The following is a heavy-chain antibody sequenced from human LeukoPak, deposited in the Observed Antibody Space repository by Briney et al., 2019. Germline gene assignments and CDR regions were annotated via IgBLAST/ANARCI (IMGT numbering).Heavy chain of an antibody. D-gene: IGHD3-16*02. V-gene: IGHV4-59*01. Sequence: PSETLSLTCTVSGDSISGSYWSWIRQPPGKGLEWIGNIYYSGSTNYNPSLESRVTMSVDPSKNQFSLKLTSVTAADTAVYYCARAGVSATIGGIILGYYFDYWGQGALVTVSS. CDR3: ARAGVSATIGGIILGYYFDY. J-gene: IGHJ4*02. CDR1: GDSISGSY. CDR2: IYYSGST.